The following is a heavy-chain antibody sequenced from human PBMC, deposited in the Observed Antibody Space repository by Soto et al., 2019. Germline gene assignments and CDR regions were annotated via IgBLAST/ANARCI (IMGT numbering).Heavy chain of an antibody. V-gene: IGHV3-23*01. CDR2: ISGSGFKK. J-gene: IGHJ5*02. CDR1: GFIFENFG. Sequence: PGGSLRLSCAASGFIFENFGMSWVRQAPGKGLEWISSISGSGFKKYYADSVKGRFTISRDNSKSTVYLELNNLSAEDTAVYHCEKSPGLELGPPATVDWFEPGGQGSVVTVYS. D-gene: IGHD2-21*01. CDR3: EKSPGLELGPPATVDWFEP.